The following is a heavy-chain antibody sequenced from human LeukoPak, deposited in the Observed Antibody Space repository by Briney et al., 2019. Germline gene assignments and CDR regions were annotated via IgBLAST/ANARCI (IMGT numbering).Heavy chain of an antibody. J-gene: IGHJ3*02. CDR3: ARGVRAFGELYGHDAFDI. V-gene: IGHV4-59*01. CDR2: IYYSGST. D-gene: IGHD3-10*01. Sequence: PSETLSLTCTVSGGSISSYYWSWIRQPPGKGLEWIGYIYYSGSTNYNPSLNSRVTISVDTSKNQFSLKLSSVTAADTAVYYCARGVRAFGELYGHDAFDIWGQGTMVTVSS. CDR1: GGSISSYY.